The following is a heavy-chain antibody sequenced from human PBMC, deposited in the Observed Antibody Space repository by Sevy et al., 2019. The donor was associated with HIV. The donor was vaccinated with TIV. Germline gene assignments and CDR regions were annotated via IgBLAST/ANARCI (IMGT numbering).Heavy chain of an antibody. V-gene: IGHV4-30-4*01. Sequence: SETLSLTCTVSGGSISSGDYYWSWIRQPPGKGLEWIGYIYYSGSTYYNPSLKSRVTISVDTSKNQFSRKLSSVTAADTAVYYCARASIHYYDSSGYFTFHRYYFDYWGQGTLVTVSS. CDR3: ARASIHYYDSSGYFTFHRYYFDY. D-gene: IGHD3-22*01. CDR2: IYYSGST. CDR1: GGSISSGDYY. J-gene: IGHJ4*02.